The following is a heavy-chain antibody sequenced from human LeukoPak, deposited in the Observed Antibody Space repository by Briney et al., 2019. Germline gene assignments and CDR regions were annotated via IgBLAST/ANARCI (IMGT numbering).Heavy chain of an antibody. CDR3: ARGTYGDWLAGDY. D-gene: IGHD4-17*01. J-gene: IGHJ4*02. V-gene: IGHV4-31*03. CDR2: IYYSGST. CDR1: GGSISSGGYY. Sequence: PSETLSLTCTVSGGSISSGGYYWSWIRQHPGKGLEWIGYIYYSGSTYYNPSLKSRVTISVDTSKNQFSLKLSSVTAADTAVYYCARGTYGDWLAGDYWGQGTLVTVSS.